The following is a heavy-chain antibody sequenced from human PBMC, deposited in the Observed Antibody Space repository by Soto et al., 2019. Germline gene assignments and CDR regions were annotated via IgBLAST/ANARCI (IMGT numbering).Heavy chain of an antibody. CDR1: GFTFSSYA. V-gene: IGHV3-23*01. CDR3: AKRRSAGGRFDS. J-gene: IGHJ5*01. D-gene: IGHD2-15*01. Sequence: GGSLRLSGFASGFTFSSYAMGGARQGPGKGLEWVAVRSIGGNTHYADSVRGRFTISRDNSKNTLSLEMNSLRADDTAVYFCAKRRSAGGRFDSWGQGALVPVSS. CDR2: RSIGGNT.